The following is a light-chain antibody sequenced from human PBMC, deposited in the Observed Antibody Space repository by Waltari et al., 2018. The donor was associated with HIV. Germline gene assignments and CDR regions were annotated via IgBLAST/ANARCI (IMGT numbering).Light chain of an antibody. CDR1: SGHINYV. CDR2: LNSDGRH. Sequence: QVVLTQPPSASASLGASVKLTCTLSSGHINYVIAWHQQQPPKGPRFLMKLNSDGRHSKGDGTPERFSGSSSGAERYLTISSLQSEDEADYFCQTWGTGIQVFGGGTRLTVL. V-gene: IGLV4-69*01. CDR3: QTWGTGIQV. J-gene: IGLJ2*01.